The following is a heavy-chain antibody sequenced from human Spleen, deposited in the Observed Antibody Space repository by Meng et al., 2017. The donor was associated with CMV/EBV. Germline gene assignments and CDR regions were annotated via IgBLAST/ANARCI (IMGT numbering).Heavy chain of an antibody. CDR2: IRYDGSNK. Sequence: GESLKISCAASGFTFSSYGMHWVRQAPGKGLEWVAFIRYDGSNKYYADSVKGRFTISRDNSKNTLYLQMNSLRAEDTAVYYCAKDARGQLAPDGYFDYWGQGTLVTVSS. D-gene: IGHD6-6*01. J-gene: IGHJ4*02. V-gene: IGHV3-30*02. CDR3: AKDARGQLAPDGYFDY. CDR1: GFTFSSYG.